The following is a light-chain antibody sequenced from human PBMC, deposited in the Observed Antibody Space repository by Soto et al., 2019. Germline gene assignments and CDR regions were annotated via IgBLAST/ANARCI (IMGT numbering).Light chain of an antibody. CDR1: QSVNKW. V-gene: IGKV1-5*03. CDR3: QHYSGDRTT. Sequence: DIQMTQSPSTLSASVGDRVTISCRASQSVNKWLAWYQQKPGKAPKLLIYEVSTLDSGVPSRFSGIASGTEFTLTITSLQPDDFATYYCQHYSGDRTTFGQGTKVEI. J-gene: IGKJ1*01. CDR2: EVS.